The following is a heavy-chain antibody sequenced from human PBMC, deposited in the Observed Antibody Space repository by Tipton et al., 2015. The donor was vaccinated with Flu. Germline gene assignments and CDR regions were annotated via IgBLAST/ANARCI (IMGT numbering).Heavy chain of an antibody. Sequence: TLSLTCSVSGGSIGSPYYWSWIRQPPGKGLEWIGYIYYSGSTNYNPSLKSRVTISVDTSKNQFSLKLSSVTAADTAVYYCARDGAGTPYWGQGTLVTVSS. D-gene: IGHD6-19*01. CDR2: IYYSGST. V-gene: IGHV4-59*01. J-gene: IGHJ4*02. CDR1: GGSIGSPYY. CDR3: ARDGAGTPY.